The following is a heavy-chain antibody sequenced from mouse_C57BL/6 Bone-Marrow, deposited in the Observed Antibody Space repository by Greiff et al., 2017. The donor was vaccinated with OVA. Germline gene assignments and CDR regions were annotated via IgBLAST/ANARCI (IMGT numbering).Heavy chain of an antibody. CDR2: IHPNSGST. CDR1: GYTFTSYW. Sequence: QVQLQQPGAELVKPGASVKLSCKASGYTFTSYWMHWVKQRPGQGLEWIGMIHPNSGSTNYNEKFKSKATLTVDKSSSTAYMQLSSLTSEDSAVDYCARSRTTVVAPFDYWGQGTTLTVSS. CDR3: ARSRTTVVAPFDY. J-gene: IGHJ2*01. D-gene: IGHD1-1*01. V-gene: IGHV1-64*01.